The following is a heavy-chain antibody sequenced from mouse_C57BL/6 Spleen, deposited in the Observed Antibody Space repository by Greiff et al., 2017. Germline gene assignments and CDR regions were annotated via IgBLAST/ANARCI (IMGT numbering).Heavy chain of an antibody. CDR1: GFTFSSYA. D-gene: IGHD4-1*01. CDR2: ISDGGSYT. J-gene: IGHJ1*03. Sequence: EVQLQESGGGLVKPGGSLKLSCAASGFTFSSYAMSWVRQTPEKRLEWVATISDGGSYTYYPDNVKGRFTISRDNAKNNLYLQMSQLKSEDTAMYYCARQGAGTKYFDVWGTGTTVTVSS. CDR3: ARQGAGTKYFDV. V-gene: IGHV5-4*01.